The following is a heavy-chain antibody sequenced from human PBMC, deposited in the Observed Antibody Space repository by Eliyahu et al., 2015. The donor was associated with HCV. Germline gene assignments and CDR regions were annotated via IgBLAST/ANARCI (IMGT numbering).Heavy chain of an antibody. CDR1: GYNFNKKW. D-gene: IGHD5-12*01. J-gene: IGHJ3*02. CDR2: IYPDDSDT. Sequence: EVQLVQSGAEVMRPGESLKISCKASGYNFNKKWIGWVRQMPGKGLEWMGIIYPDDSDTKYSPSFQGHVSVSADKSIATAYLQWSSLEASDTAMYYCARGYSGGWTGPLDIWGQGTMV. CDR3: ARGYSGGWTGPLDI. V-gene: IGHV5-51*01.